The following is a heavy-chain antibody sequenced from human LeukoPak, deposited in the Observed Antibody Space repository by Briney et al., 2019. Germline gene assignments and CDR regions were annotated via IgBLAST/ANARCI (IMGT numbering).Heavy chain of an antibody. CDR1: GGSIGNYY. Sequence: SETRSLTCTLAGGSIGNYYWGWVRQPPGRRRGWIGYVYSRGSTNYNPSLKSRVTISVDTSKNQLSMKMSSVTAADKAAYYCARGPTRYYFDYWGQGTLVTVSS. V-gene: IGHV4-59*01. CDR3: ARGPTRYYFDY. J-gene: IGHJ4*02. CDR2: VYSRGST.